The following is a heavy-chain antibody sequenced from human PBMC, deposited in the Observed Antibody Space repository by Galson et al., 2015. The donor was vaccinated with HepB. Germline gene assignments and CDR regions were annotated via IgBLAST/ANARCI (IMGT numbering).Heavy chain of an antibody. CDR1: GFTFSSYA. CDR2: ISSNGGST. V-gene: IGHV3-64D*06. CDR3: VLSLGGYSGYDYYPY. D-gene: IGHD5-12*01. Sequence: SLRLSCAASGFTFSSYAMHWVRQAPGKGLEYVSAISSNGGSTYYADSVKGRFTISGDNSKNTLYLQMSSLRAEDTAVYYCVLSLGGYSGYDYYPYWGQGTLVTVSS. J-gene: IGHJ4*02.